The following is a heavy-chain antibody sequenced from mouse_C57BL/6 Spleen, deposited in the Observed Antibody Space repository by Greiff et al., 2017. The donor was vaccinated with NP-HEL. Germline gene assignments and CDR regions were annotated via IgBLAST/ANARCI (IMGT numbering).Heavy chain of an antibody. CDR1: GYTFTDYY. CDR2: IYPGSGNT. J-gene: IGHJ1*03. CDR3: ARDYLTGYFDV. D-gene: IGHD2-13*01. V-gene: IGHV1-76*01. Sequence: VQLQQSGAELVRPGASVKLSCKASGYTFTDYYINWVKQRPGQGLEWIARIYPGSGNTYYNEKFKGKATLTAEKSSSTAYMQLSSLTSEDSAVYFCARDYLTGYFDVWGTGTTVTVSS.